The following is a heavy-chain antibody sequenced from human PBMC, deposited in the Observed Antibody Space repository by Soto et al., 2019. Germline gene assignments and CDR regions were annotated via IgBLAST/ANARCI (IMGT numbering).Heavy chain of an antibody. Sequence: QVQLVQSGAEVKKPGASVKVSCKASGYTFTSYGISWVRQAPGQGLEWMGWISAYNGNTNYAQKLQGRVTMTTDTSTSTAEMELRSLRSDDTAVYYCARKFIDSSGWFPTSYYYYYYMDVWGKGTTVTVSS. CDR3: ARKFIDSSGWFPTSYYYYYYMDV. J-gene: IGHJ6*03. CDR1: GYTFTSYG. D-gene: IGHD6-19*01. V-gene: IGHV1-18*01. CDR2: ISAYNGNT.